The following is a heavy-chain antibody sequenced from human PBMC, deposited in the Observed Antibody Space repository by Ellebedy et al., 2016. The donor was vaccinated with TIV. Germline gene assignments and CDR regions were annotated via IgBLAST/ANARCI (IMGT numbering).Heavy chain of an antibody. D-gene: IGHD6-19*01. CDR3: AKDQGVEEWLDAFDI. CDR1: GFTFSNYA. J-gene: IGHJ3*02. Sequence: GESLKISXAASGFTFSNYAMSWVRQAPGKGLEWVSGFSISDGITKYADSVKGRFTISRDNSKNTLYLQMNSLRAEDTAVYYCAKDQGVEEWLDAFDIWGQGTMVTVSS. CDR2: FSISDGIT. V-gene: IGHV3-23*01.